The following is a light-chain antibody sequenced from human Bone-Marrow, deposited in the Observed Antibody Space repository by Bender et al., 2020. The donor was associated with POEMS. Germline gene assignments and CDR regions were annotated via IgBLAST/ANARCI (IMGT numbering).Light chain of an antibody. CDR3: CSYVGSSTFYV. CDR2: EVF. J-gene: IGLJ1*01. V-gene: IGLV2-23*02. Sequence: QSALTQPASVSGSPRQSITISCTGTSSDVGPYNLVSWYQQHPGKAPKLMIYEVFKRPSGVSNRFSGSKSGNMASLTISGLQAEDEADYYCCSYVGSSTFYVFGSGTKVTVL. CDR1: SSDVGPYNL.